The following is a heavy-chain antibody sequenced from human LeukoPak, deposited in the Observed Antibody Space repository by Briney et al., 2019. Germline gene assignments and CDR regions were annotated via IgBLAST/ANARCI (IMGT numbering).Heavy chain of an antibody. V-gene: IGHV3-23*01. CDR3: VKGYGMDV. CDR1: GFSVSDYA. CDR2: INKYGSI. J-gene: IGHJ6*02. Sequence: GGSLRLSCAASGFSVSDYAVGWVRQAPGKGLEWVSAINKYGSIFYADSVRGRFTISRDTSKNTQYLQMNGLRAEDTAVYHCVKGYGMDVWGQGTTVTVSS.